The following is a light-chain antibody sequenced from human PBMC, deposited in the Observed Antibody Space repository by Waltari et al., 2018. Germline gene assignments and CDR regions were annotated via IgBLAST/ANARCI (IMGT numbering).Light chain of an antibody. CDR1: KSNIGADFD. CDR3: QSYDTTLSAVV. V-gene: IGLV1-40*01. CDR2: SLS. Sequence: QSVLTQPPSVSGAPGQRVTISCSGTKSNIGADFDVHWYQQVPGTAPKLLLHSLSNRPAGGSDRFSGFKSGSSASLVITGLQAEDEAMYYCQSYDTTLSAVVFGGGTRLTV. J-gene: IGLJ2*01.